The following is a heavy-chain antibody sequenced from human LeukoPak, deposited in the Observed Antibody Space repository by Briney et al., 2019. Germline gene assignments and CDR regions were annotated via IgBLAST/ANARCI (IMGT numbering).Heavy chain of an antibody. V-gene: IGHV3-48*03. CDR3: ARDGGGSYLN. J-gene: IGHJ4*02. CDR1: GFTFSSYE. CDR2: ISSSGGSI. D-gene: IGHD1-26*01. Sequence: QPGGSLRLSCAASGFTFSSYEMIWVRQAPGKGLEWVSYISSSGGSIYYADSLRGRFTISRDNAKSSLYLQMNSLRAEDTAVYYCARDGGGSYLNWGQGTLVTVSS.